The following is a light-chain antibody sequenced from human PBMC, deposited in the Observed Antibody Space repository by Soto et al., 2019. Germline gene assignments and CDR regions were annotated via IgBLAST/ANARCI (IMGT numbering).Light chain of an antibody. CDR3: QQYKRYSLT. Sequence: DIQMTQSPSTLSASVGDRVTITCRASQSISSWLAWYQQKPGKAPKLLIYDASSLESGVPSRFSGSGSDTEFTLTINNLQPDDFATYHCQQYKRYSLTFGGGTKGDIK. CDR1: QSISSW. J-gene: IGKJ4*01. V-gene: IGKV1-5*01. CDR2: DAS.